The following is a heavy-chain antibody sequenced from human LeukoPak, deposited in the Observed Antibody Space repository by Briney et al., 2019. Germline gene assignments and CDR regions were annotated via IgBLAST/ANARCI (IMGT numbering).Heavy chain of an antibody. J-gene: IGHJ4*02. CDR1: GYTFTGYY. D-gene: IGHD2-21*02. Sequence: ASVKVSCKASGYTFTGYYMHWVRQAPGQGLEWMGWINPNSGGTNYAQKFQGRVTMTRDTSISTAYMELSRLRSDDTAVYYCARDRIGCGGDCSFDYWGQGTLVTVSS. CDR2: INPNSGGT. CDR3: ARDRIGCGGDCSFDY. V-gene: IGHV1-2*02.